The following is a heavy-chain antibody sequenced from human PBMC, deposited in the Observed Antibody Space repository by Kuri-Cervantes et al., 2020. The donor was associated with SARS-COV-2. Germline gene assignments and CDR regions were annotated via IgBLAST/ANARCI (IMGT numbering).Heavy chain of an antibody. Sequence: GESLKISCVASEFNFRYYGMYWVRQAPGKGLEWVAHISYDGRDIHFRESVKGRFTVSRDNSKNTLYLQMNSLRPEDTATYYCAKSRGPFSLSVSLSVLDPWGRGTLVTVSS. D-gene: IGHD2/OR15-2a*01. CDR2: ISYDGRDI. CDR1: EFNFRYYG. CDR3: AKSRGPFSLSVSLSVLDP. V-gene: IGHV3-30*18. J-gene: IGHJ5*02.